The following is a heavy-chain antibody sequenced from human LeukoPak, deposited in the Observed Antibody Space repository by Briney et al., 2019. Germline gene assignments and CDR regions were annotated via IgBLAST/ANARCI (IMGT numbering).Heavy chain of an antibody. Sequence: GASLRLSCAASGFTFSSYSLNWVRQAPGKGLEWVSSISSSSSYVDYADSVKGRFTISRDNAKNSLYLQMNSLRAEDTAVYYCARDKGSYFDYWGQGTLVTVSS. CDR2: ISSSSSYV. CDR1: GFTFSSYS. J-gene: IGHJ4*02. CDR3: ARDKGSYFDY. V-gene: IGHV3-21*01.